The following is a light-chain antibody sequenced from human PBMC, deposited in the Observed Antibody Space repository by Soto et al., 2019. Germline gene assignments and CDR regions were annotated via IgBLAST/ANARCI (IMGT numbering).Light chain of an antibody. J-gene: IGKJ2*01. V-gene: IGKV3-20*01. Sequence: EIVLTQSPGTLSLSPGESATLSCRASQSVTSSYLAWYQQTTGQAPRLLIYSASTRATGIPDRFTGSGSGTDFTLTISRLEPEDFAVYYCHHYGSSPQTFGEGTKLEIK. CDR2: SAS. CDR3: HHYGSSPQT. CDR1: QSVTSSY.